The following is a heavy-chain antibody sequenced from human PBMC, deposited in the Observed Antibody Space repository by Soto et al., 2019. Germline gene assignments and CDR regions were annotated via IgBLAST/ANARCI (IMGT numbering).Heavy chain of an antibody. CDR2: IDPSDSYT. Sequence: GESLKISCKGSGYSFTSYWTSWVRQMPGKGLEWMGRIDPSDSYTNYSPSFQGHVTISADKSISTAYLQWSSLKASDTAMYYCARFKGEYSSSWYRSYYYYGMDVWGQGTTVTVSS. J-gene: IGHJ6*02. D-gene: IGHD6-13*01. CDR1: GYSFTSYW. V-gene: IGHV5-10-1*01. CDR3: ARFKGEYSSSWYRSYYYYGMDV.